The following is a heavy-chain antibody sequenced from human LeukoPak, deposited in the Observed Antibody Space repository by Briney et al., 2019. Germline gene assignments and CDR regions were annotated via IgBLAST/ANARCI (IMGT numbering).Heavy chain of an antibody. V-gene: IGHV3-23*01. Sequence: GGSLRLSCAASGFTFSSYAMTWVRQAPGKGLEWVSSISGSGGSTYYADSVKGRFTISRDNSKNTLYLQMNSLRAEDTAAYYCAKELRVMVVTYYMDVWGKGTTVTVSS. CDR2: ISGSGGST. D-gene: IGHD3-16*01. CDR1: GFTFSSYA. CDR3: AKELRVMVVTYYMDV. J-gene: IGHJ6*03.